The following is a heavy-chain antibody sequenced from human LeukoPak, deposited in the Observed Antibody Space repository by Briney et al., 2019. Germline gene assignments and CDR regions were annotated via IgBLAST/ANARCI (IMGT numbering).Heavy chain of an antibody. V-gene: IGHV4-61*01. CDR1: GGSISRSSYY. CDR3: ARGAYSGYDLDY. D-gene: IGHD5-12*01. Sequence: PSETLSLTCTVSGGSISRSSYYWTWIRQPPGKGLECIGYIYSNGSTNYNPSLKSRVTISVDMSKNQFSVKLSSVTAADTAVYYCARGAYSGYDLDYWGQGTLVTVSS. J-gene: IGHJ4*02. CDR2: IYSNGST.